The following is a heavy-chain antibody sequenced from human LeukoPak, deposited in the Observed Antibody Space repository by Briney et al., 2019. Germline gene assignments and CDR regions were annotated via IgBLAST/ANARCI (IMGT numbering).Heavy chain of an antibody. CDR3: ARGTVTAPDY. CDR2: IYSDYSGGST. Sequence: GGSLRLSCAASGFSVISNYMTWVRQAPGKGLEWVSIIYSDYSGGSTYYADSVKGRFTISRDNSKNMLYLQMNSLRAEDTAVYSCARGTVTAPDYWGQGTLVTVSS. CDR1: GFSVISNY. J-gene: IGHJ4*02. D-gene: IGHD4-17*01. V-gene: IGHV3-53*01.